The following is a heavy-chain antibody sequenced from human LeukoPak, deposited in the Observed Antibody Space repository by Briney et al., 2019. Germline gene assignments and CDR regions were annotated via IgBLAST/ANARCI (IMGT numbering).Heavy chain of an antibody. V-gene: IGHV4-59*01. Sequence: PSETLSLTCTVSGDSINKNYWSWIRQSPGKGLEWIGYIYYIGSTNYNPSLASRITISLDTSKSQFSLTLNSVTAADTAVYYCARGATYYDFWSGQYYFDYWGQGTLVTVSS. D-gene: IGHD3-3*01. J-gene: IGHJ4*02. CDR3: ARGATYYDFWSGQYYFDY. CDR1: GDSINKNY. CDR2: IYYIGST.